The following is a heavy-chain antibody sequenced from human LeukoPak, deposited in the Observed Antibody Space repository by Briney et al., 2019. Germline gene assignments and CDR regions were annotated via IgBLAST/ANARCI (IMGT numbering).Heavy chain of an antibody. CDR1: GFTFSSYW. CDR2: IKQDGSEK. Sequence: GGSLRLSRAASGFTFSSYWMSWVRQAPGKGLEWVANIKQDGSEKYYVDSVKGRFTISRDNAKNSLYLQMNSLRAEDTAVYYCARERKGLRFLDSGWFDPWGQGTLVTVSS. V-gene: IGHV3-7*01. J-gene: IGHJ5*02. CDR3: ARERKGLRFLDSGWFDP. D-gene: IGHD3-3*01.